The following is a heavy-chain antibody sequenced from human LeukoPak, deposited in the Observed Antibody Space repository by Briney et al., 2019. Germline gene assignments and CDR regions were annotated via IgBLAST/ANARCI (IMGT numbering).Heavy chain of an antibody. V-gene: IGHV1-18*01. CDR1: GYTFPSHG. Sequence: ASVKVSCKASGYTFPSHGISWVRQAPGQGLEWMGWISAYNGNTNYAQKFQGRVTMTTDTSTSTAYMELRSLRSDDTAVYYCARDFVGGIAALDYWGQGTLVTVSS. CDR2: ISAYNGNT. J-gene: IGHJ4*02. D-gene: IGHD6-13*01. CDR3: ARDFVGGIAALDY.